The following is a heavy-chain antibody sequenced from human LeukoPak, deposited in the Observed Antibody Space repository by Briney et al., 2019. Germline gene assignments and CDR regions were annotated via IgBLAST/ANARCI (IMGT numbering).Heavy chain of an antibody. D-gene: IGHD3-3*01. V-gene: IGHV4-34*01. CDR1: GGSFSGYY. J-gene: IGHJ4*02. Sequence: SETLSLTCAVYGGSFSGYYWSWIRQPPGKGLEWTGEINHSGSTNYNPSLKSRVTISVDTSKNQFSLKLSSVTAADTAVYYCARGRTIFGVVIIGYLLDYWGQGTLVTVSS. CDR2: INHSGST. CDR3: ARGRTIFGVVIIGYLLDY.